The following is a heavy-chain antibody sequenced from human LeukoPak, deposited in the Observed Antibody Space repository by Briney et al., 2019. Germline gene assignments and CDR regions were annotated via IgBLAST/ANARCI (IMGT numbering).Heavy chain of an antibody. D-gene: IGHD3-3*01. CDR2: INPNSGGT. V-gene: IGHV1-2*02. CDR1: GYTFTGYY. CDR3: ARDLFPHDSWSGYYPFDP. Sequence: ASVKVSCKASGYTFTGYYMHWVRQAPGQGLEWMGWINPNSGGTNYAQKFQGRVTMTRDTSISTAYMELSRLRSDDTAVYYCARDLFPHDSWSGYYPFDPWGQGTLVTVSS. J-gene: IGHJ5*02.